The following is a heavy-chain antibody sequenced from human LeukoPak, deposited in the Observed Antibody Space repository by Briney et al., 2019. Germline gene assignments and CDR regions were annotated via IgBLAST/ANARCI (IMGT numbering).Heavy chain of an antibody. Sequence: PGGSLRLSCAASGFTFSSYWMSWVRQAPGKGLEWVANIKQDGSEKYYVDSVKGRFTISRDNAKNSLYLQVNSLRAEDTAVYYCARDPTNYYYYYGMDVWGQGTTVTVSS. CDR3: ARDPTNYYYYYGMDV. J-gene: IGHJ6*02. CDR2: IKQDGSEK. V-gene: IGHV3-7*01. CDR1: GFTFSSYW.